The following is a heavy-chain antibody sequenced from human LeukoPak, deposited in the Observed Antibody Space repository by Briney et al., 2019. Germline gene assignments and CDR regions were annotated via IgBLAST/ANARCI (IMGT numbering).Heavy chain of an antibody. Sequence: GGSLRLSCAASGFTFSSYAMSWVRQAPGKGLEWVSVISGSGGSTYYTDSVKGRFTVSRDNAKNSLYLQMNSLRAEDTAVYYCAKAGDHSYFYMDVWGKGTTVTVSS. D-gene: IGHD3-16*01. CDR1: GFTFSSYA. CDR3: AKAGDHSYFYMDV. CDR2: ISGSGGST. V-gene: IGHV3-23*01. J-gene: IGHJ6*03.